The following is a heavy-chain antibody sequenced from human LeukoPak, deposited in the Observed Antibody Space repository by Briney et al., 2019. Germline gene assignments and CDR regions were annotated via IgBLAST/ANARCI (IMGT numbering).Heavy chain of an antibody. Sequence: GGSLRLSCAASGFTFSSYAMHWVRQAPGKGLEWVAVISYDGSNKYYADSVKGRFTISRDNSKNTLYLQMNSLRAEDTAVYYCAKDAQVRAYGSGSYNWGQGTLVTVSS. CDR2: ISYDGSNK. CDR1: GFTFSSYA. D-gene: IGHD3-10*01. J-gene: IGHJ4*02. CDR3: AKDAQVRAYGSGSYN. V-gene: IGHV3-30-3*01.